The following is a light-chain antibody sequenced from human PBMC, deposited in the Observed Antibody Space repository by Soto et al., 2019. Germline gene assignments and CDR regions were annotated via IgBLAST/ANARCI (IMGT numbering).Light chain of an antibody. CDR1: RSDIGGYNF. CDR3: SSHSSSGTLVV. Sequence: QSALTQPASVSGSPGQSITISCTGTRSDIGGYNFVSWYQQHPGKAPKLIIHEVSYRPSGVSNRFSGSKSASTASLTISGLQPEDEADYYCSSHSSSGTLVVFGGGTKLTVL. CDR2: EVS. J-gene: IGLJ2*01. V-gene: IGLV2-14*01.